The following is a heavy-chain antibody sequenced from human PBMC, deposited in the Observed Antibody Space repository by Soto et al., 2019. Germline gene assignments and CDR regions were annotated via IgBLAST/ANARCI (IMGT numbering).Heavy chain of an antibody. V-gene: IGHV3-33*01. CDR2: ILNDGSNR. CDR1: GFTFSSYG. J-gene: IGHJ6*02. Sequence: QVQLVESGGGVVEPGRSQRLSGAASGFTFSSYGMHWVREAPGKGLERVAVILNDGSNRYHADSVKDRFTISRDNSKNTLYLQMNSLRAEDTAVYYCARDDEYSGNGMDVWGQGTTVTVS. D-gene: IGHD3-10*01. CDR3: ARDDEYSGNGMDV.